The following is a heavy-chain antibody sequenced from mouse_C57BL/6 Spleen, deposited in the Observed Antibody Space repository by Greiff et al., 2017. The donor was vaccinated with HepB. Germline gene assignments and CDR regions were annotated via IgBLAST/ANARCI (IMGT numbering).Heavy chain of an antibody. V-gene: IGHV6-3*01. CDR3: TVYYDYVGYFDY. J-gene: IGHJ2*01. CDR2: IRLKSDNYAT. Sequence: EVQRVESGGGLVQPGGSMKLSCVASGFTFSNYWMNWVRQSPEKGLEWVAQIRLKSDNYATHYAESVKGRFTISRDDSKSSVYLQMNNLRAEDTGIYYCTVYYDYVGYFDYWGQGTTLTVSS. D-gene: IGHD2-4*01. CDR1: GFTFSNYW.